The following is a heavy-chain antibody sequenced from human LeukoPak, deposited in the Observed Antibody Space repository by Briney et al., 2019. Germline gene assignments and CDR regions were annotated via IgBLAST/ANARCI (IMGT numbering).Heavy chain of an antibody. CDR1: GFTFSNAW. CDR2: IKSKTDGGTT. D-gene: IGHD3-22*01. CDR3: TTAFYFDSSGYSKPYYYYMDV. V-gene: IGHV3-15*01. Sequence: GGSLRLSCAASGFTFSNAWMSWVRQAPGKGLEWVGRIKSKTDGGTTDYAAPVKGRFTISRDDSKNTLYLQMNSLKTEDTAVYYCTTAFYFDSSGYSKPYYYYMDVWGKGTRSPSP. J-gene: IGHJ6*03.